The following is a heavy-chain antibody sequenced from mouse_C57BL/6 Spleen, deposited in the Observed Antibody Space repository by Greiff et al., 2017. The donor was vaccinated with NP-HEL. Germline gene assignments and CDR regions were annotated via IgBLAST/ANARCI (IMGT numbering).Heavy chain of an antibody. V-gene: IGHV2-2*01. CDR3: ARNDGYGYFDV. D-gene: IGHD2-3*01. CDR1: GFSLTSYG. J-gene: IGHJ1*03. CDR2: IWSGGST. Sequence: VQLQQSGPGLVQPSQSLSITCTVSGFSLTSYGVHWVRQSPGKGLEWLGVIWSGGSTDYNAAFISRLSISKDNSKSQVFFKMNSLQADDTAIYYCARNDGYGYFDVWGTGTTVTVSS.